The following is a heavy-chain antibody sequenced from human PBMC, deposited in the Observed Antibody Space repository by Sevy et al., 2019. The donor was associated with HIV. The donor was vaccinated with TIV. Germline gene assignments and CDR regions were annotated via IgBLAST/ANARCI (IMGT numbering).Heavy chain of an antibody. CDR1: DGSFSGYY. CDR2: INESGIT. V-gene: IGHV4-34*01. CDR3: ARSPPVVVVPGAPSWFDP. J-gene: IGHJ5*02. D-gene: IGHD2-2*01. Sequence: LETLSLTCAVHDGSFSGYYWNWIRQLPGKGLEWIGEINESGITYYNPSLKSRVTISVDTSKKQFSLKLNPVTAADTAVYFCARSPPVVVVPGAPSWFDPWGQGTLVTVSS.